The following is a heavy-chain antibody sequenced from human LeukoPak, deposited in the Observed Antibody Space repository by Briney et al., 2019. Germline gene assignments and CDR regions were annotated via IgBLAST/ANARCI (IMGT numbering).Heavy chain of an antibody. Sequence: SVKVSCKASGGTFSSYAISWVRQAPGQGLEWMGGIIPIFGTANYAQKFQGRVTITADESTSTAYMELSSLRSEDTAVYYCARGDAVLYPGAGRRYYYYSIDVSGKGTTLTISS. CDR2: IIPIFGTA. J-gene: IGHJ6*03. V-gene: IGHV1-69*13. CDR1: GGTFSSYA. D-gene: IGHD2-2*02. CDR3: ARGDAVLYPGAGRRYYYYSIDV.